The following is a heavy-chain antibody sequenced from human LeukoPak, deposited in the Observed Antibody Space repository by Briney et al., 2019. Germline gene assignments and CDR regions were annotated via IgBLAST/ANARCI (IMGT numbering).Heavy chain of an antibody. V-gene: IGHV3-48*01. CDR2: VASDSSSK. CDR1: GFTFSINS. CDR3: ARDGGGPDAFDI. Sequence: GGSLRLSCAASGFTFSINSFNWVRQAPGKGLEWVSHVASDSSSKHYADTVRGRFTTSRDNAANSLYLHMNSLRAEDTAVYYCARDGGGPDAFDIWGQGTMVTVSS. J-gene: IGHJ3*02.